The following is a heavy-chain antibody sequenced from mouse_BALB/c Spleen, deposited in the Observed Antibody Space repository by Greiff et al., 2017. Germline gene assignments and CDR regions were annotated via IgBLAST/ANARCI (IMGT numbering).Heavy chain of an antibody. CDR1: GYTFTSYV. Sequence: VQLKESGPELVKPGASGKMSCKASGYTFTSYVMPWVKQKPGQGLEWIGFISPYTDGTKYNEKFTGKATLTSDNASSTAYLELSSLTSEDSAVYYCARDTTGWFAYWGQGTLVTVSA. CDR2: ISPYTDGT. J-gene: IGHJ3*01. V-gene: IGHV1-14*01. CDR3: ARDTTGWFAY. D-gene: IGHD1-1*01.